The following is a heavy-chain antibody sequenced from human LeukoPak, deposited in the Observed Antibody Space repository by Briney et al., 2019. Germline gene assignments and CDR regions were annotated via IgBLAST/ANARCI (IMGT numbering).Heavy chain of an antibody. CDR3: ARGLRTRSGYGLDP. V-gene: IGHV4-34*01. D-gene: IGHD5-12*01. CDR1: GRSFSGYY. CDR2: INHSGST. Sequence: PSETLSLTCAVYGRSFSGYYWSWIRQPPGKGLEWIGEINHSGSTNYNPYLKSRVTISVDTSKNQFSLKLSSVTAADTAVYYCARGLRTRSGYGLDPWGQGTLVTVSS. J-gene: IGHJ4*02.